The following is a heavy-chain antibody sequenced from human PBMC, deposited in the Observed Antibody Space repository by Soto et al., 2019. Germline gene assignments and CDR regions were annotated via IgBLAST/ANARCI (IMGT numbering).Heavy chain of an antibody. V-gene: IGHV3-30*18. CDR2: ISYDGSNK. Sequence: QVQLVESGGGVVQPGRSLRLSCAASGFTFSSYGMHWVRQAPGKGLEWVAVISYDGSNKYYADSVKGRFTISRDNSKNTLYLQMNSLRAEDTAVYYCAKERYSGYAQGYFDLWGRSTLVTVSS. J-gene: IGHJ2*01. CDR3: AKERYSGYAQGYFDL. D-gene: IGHD5-12*01. CDR1: GFTFSSYG.